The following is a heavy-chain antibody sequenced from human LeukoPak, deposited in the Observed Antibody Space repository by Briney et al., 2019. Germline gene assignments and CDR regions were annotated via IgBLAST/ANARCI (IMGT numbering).Heavy chain of an antibody. Sequence: HPGGSLSLSCTASGFTFDDYAMHWVRQAPGKGLEWVSGISWNSASIEYADSVKGRFTISRDNAKNSLYLQMNSLRAEDTALYYCAKDYDYVWGSYRSSFDFWGQGTLVTVSS. J-gene: IGHJ4*02. CDR3: AKDYDYVWGSYRSSFDF. V-gene: IGHV3-9*01. CDR2: ISWNSASI. CDR1: GFTFDDYA. D-gene: IGHD3-16*02.